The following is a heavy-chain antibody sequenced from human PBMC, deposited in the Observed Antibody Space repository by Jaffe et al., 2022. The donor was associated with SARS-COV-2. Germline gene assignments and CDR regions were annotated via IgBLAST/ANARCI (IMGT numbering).Heavy chain of an antibody. Sequence: QVQLVQSGAEVKKPGASVKVSCKASGYTFTSDYMHWVRQAPGQGLEWMGIINPRGGTTTYAQELQGRVTMTRDTSTSTVYMELSRLRSEDTAVYYCARGSRYMDVWGKGITVTVSS. V-gene: IGHV1-46*04. CDR1: GYTFTSDY. J-gene: IGHJ6*03. CDR2: INPRGGTT. CDR3: ARGSRYMDV.